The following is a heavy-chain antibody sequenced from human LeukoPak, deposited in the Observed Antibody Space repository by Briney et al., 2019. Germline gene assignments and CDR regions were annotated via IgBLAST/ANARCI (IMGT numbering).Heavy chain of an antibody. V-gene: IGHV3-30*18. CDR3: AKDPLRYCSGGNCAYGMDV. CDR1: GFTFSSYG. CDR2: ISYDGSNK. J-gene: IGHJ6*02. Sequence: GGSLRLSCAASGFTFSSYGMHWVRQAPGKGLEWVAVISYDGSNKYYADSVKGRFTISRDNSKNTLYLQMNSLRAEDTAVYYCAKDPLRYCSGGNCAYGMDVWGQGTTVTVSS. D-gene: IGHD2-15*01.